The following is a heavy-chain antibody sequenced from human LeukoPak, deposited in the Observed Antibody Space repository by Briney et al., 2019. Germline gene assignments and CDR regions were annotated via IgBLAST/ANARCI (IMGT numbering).Heavy chain of an antibody. CDR3: AKIPYYYGSGSPGIDY. D-gene: IGHD3-10*01. CDR1: GFTFSSYS. V-gene: IGHV3-21*01. CDR2: IGTSTSYI. Sequence: PGGSLRLSCAASGFTFSSYSMTWVRQAPGKGLEWVSSIGTSTSYIYYADSLKGRFTISRDNAKNSLYLQMNSLRAEDTAVYYCAKIPYYYGSGSPGIDYWGQGTLVTVSS. J-gene: IGHJ4*02.